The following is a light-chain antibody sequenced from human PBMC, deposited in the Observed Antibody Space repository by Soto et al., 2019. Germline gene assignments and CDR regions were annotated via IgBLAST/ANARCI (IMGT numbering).Light chain of an antibody. V-gene: IGLV2-14*03. CDR2: DVS. CDR1: SSDVGGYNY. CDR3: SSYTSSSTLVV. J-gene: IGLJ2*01. Sequence: QSALTQPASVYGSPGQTITISCAGTSSDVGGYNYVSWYQHHPGKAPKLMIYDVSNRPSGVSNRFSGSKSGSTASLTISGLQAEDEADYWCSSYTSSSTLVVFGGGTKLTVL.